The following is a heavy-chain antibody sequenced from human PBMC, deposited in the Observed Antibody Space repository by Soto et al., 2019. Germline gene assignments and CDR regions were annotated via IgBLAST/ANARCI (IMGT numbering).Heavy chain of an antibody. CDR1: GGSISSSSYY. CDR3: ARHVWTYYYDG. J-gene: IGHJ4*02. Sequence: QLQLQESGPGLVKPSETLSLTCTVSGGSISSSSYYWGWIRQPPGKGLEWIGSIYYSGSTYYNPSLKSRVTISVDTSKNQFSLKLSSVTAADTAVYYCARHVWTYYYDGWGQGTLVTVSS. CDR2: IYYSGST. V-gene: IGHV4-39*01. D-gene: IGHD3-22*01.